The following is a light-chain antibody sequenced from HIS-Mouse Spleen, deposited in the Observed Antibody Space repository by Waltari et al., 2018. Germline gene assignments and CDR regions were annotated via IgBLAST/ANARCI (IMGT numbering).Light chain of an antibody. CDR1: ALPKKY. CDR3: YSTDRGGNHRV. CDR2: EDS. Sequence: SYELTQPPSVSVSPGQTARITCSGDALPKKYAYWYQQKSGQAPVLVIYEDSKRPNGIAERFSGSRSGTMATLTISVAQVEDEGDYYWYSTDRGGNHRVFGGGTKLTVL. V-gene: IGLV3-10*01. J-gene: IGLJ2*01.